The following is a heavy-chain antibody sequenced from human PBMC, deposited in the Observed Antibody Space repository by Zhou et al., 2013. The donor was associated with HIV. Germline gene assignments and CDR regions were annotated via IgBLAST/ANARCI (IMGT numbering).Heavy chain of an antibody. J-gene: IGHJ4*02. V-gene: IGHV1-69*04. CDR1: GGTFSSYA. CDR2: IIPILGIA. D-gene: IGHD1-26*01. CDR3: ARDMSGSRFTAFDY. Sequence: QVQLVQSGAEVKKPGSSVKVSCKASGGTFSSYAISWVRQAPGQGLEWMGRIIPILGIANYAQKFQGRVTITTDESTSTVYMELSSLRSEDTAVYYCARDMSGSRFTAFDYWGQGTLVTVSS.